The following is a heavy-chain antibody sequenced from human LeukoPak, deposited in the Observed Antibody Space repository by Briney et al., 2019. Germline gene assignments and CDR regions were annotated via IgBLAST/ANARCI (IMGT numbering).Heavy chain of an antibody. CDR1: GFTFSRFA. D-gene: IGHD5-12*01. Sequence: GGSLRLSCEASGFTFSRFAMTWGRQAPGKGLEWVSAIRESGSNTYYTDSVKGRFTISRDNSKNTLYLQMNSLRAEDTAVYYCAKGGHFDYWGQGTLVTVSS. J-gene: IGHJ4*02. CDR3: AKGGHFDY. CDR2: IRESGSNT. V-gene: IGHV3-23*01.